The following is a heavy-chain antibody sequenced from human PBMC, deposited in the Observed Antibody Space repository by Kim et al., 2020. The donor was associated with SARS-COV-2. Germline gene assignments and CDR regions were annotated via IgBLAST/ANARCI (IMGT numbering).Heavy chain of an antibody. Sequence: SETLSLTCTVSGGSISSSSYYWGWIRQPPGKGLEWIGSIYYSGSTYYNPSLKSRVTISVDTSKNQFSLKLSSVTAADTAVYYCARQGSHRLTGYPNWFDPWGQGTLVTVSS. V-gene: IGHV4-39*01. J-gene: IGHJ5*02. CDR2: IYYSGST. D-gene: IGHD3-9*01. CDR1: GGSISSSSYY. CDR3: ARQGSHRLTGYPNWFDP.